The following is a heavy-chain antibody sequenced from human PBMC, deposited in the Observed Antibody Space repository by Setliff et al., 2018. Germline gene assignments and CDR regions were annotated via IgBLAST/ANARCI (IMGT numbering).Heavy chain of an antibody. Sequence: GGSLRLSCVASGFTFSSYAMSWVRQAPGKGLEWVGRVKSKSDGGTIDYAAPVEGRFTISRDDSRNTLSLQMNSLKTEDTAVYYCTTGATTWGQGTMVTVSS. J-gene: IGHJ3*01. CDR2: VKSKSDGGTI. CDR1: GFTFSSYA. D-gene: IGHD1-1*01. CDR3: TTGATT. V-gene: IGHV3-15*01.